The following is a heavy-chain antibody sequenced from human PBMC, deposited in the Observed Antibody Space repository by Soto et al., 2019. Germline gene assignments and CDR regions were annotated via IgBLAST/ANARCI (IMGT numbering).Heavy chain of an antibody. D-gene: IGHD6-19*01. Sequence: QVQLQESGPGLVKPSETLSLTCTVSGGSMTGYFWSWIRQPAGKALEWIGHVYNSGNTDYNPSIASRNTMAVATSKRQCSLKVKSVTVDDTAGYYCARRHWVSGTEYWGQGILVTVSS. J-gene: IGHJ4*02. CDR2: VYNSGNT. CDR3: ARRHWVSGTEY. V-gene: IGHV4-4*07. CDR1: GGSMTGYF.